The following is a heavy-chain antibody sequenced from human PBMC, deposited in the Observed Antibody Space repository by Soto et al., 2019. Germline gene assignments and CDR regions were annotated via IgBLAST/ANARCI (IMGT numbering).Heavy chain of an antibody. V-gene: IGHV1-18*01. Sequence: QVQLVQSGAEVKKPGASVKVSCKASGYTFTSYGFSWVRQAPGQGLEWMGWISAYNGNTNYAQKLQGRVTMTTDTSTSTDYMELRSLRSDDTAVYYCARDDYDILTGYHPYGYWGQGTLVTVSS. D-gene: IGHD3-9*01. CDR3: ARDDYDILTGYHPYGY. J-gene: IGHJ4*02. CDR1: GYTFTSYG. CDR2: ISAYNGNT.